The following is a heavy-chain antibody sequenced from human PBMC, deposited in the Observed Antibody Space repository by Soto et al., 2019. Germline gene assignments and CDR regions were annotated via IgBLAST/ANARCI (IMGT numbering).Heavy chain of an antibody. CDR2: LYWDDDK. J-gene: IGHJ4*02. CDR1: GFSLDTSGVA. CDR3: AHRHRASGGLFDY. D-gene: IGHD3-10*01. V-gene: IGHV2-5*02. Sequence: QITLKESGPTLVKPTQTLTLTCTFSGFSLDTSGVAVGWSPQPPGKGLEWISVLYWDDDKRSSPSLRSRLTITKDTSKNQVVLKMTNMDPADTATYYCAHRHRASGGLFDYWGQGTLVTVSS.